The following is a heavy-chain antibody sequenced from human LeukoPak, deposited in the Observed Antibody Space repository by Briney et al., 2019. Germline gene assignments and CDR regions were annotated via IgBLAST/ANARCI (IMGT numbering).Heavy chain of an antibody. CDR3: AREERTTGLLWFDP. J-gene: IGHJ5*02. D-gene: IGHD1-14*01. CDR2: IYTSGNS. V-gene: IGHV4-61*02. Sequence: SETLSLTCTVSGGSISSSHYYWGWIRQPAGKGLEWIGRIYTSGNSDFNPSLKSRVTISVDTSKKQFSLNLSSVTAADTAVYYCAREERTTGLLWFDPWGQGTLVTVSS. CDR1: GGSISSSHYY.